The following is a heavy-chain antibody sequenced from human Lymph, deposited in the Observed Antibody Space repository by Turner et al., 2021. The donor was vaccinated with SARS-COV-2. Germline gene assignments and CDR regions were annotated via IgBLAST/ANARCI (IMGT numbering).Heavy chain of an antibody. CDR3: ARYASGGYFYYGMDV. Sequence: QVQLLESGGGVVQPGRALRLSCAASGFTFSTYAIYWVRPAPGKGLEWVAVISYDGSNKYYADSVKGRFNIARDNSKNTLYLQMISLRAEDTAVYYWARYASGGYFYYGMDVWGQGTTVTVSS. D-gene: IGHD3-10*01. V-gene: IGHV3-30*04. CDR1: GFTFSTYA. J-gene: IGHJ6*02. CDR2: ISYDGSNK.